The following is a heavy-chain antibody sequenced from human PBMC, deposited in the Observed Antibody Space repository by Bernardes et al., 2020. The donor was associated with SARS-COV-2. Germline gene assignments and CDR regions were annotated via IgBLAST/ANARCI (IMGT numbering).Heavy chain of an antibody. Sequence: GSLRLSCAVSGFTFTTFGMTWVRQAPGKGLEWVAGIIGTTDDTYYANSVKGRFTISRDSSKNTLYLQMNSLRAEDTAVYYCAKASAATGGDFDYWGQGTLVTVSS. D-gene: IGHD6-13*01. J-gene: IGHJ4*02. CDR3: AKASAATGGDFDY. CDR1: GFTFTTFG. CDR2: IIGTTDDT. V-gene: IGHV3-23*01.